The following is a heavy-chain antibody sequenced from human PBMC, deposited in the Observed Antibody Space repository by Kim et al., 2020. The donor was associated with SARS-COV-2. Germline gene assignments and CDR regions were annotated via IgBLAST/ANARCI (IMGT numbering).Heavy chain of an antibody. CDR3: ARARRYDSSGSYLPYFDY. CDR2: INHSGST. Sequence: SETLSLTCAVYGGSFSGYYWSWIRQPPGKGLEWIGEINHSGSTNYNPSLKSRVTISVDTSKNQFSLKLSSVTAADTAVYYCARARRYDSSGSYLPYFDY. J-gene: IGHJ4*01. CDR1: GGSFSGYY. V-gene: IGHV4-34*01. D-gene: IGHD3-22*01.